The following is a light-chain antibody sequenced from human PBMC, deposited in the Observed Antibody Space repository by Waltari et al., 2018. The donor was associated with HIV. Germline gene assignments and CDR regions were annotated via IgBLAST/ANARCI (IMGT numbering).Light chain of an antibody. Sequence: QSTLTQPASVSGSPGQSITIPCTGSTSDFGIYNFNSWYQQHPGGVPKVIIFEVFRRPSGISSRFSGSRSANTASLTISWLQPEDEADYYCASFTSNYTLIFGGGTKVTVL. CDR3: ASFTSNYTLI. J-gene: IGLJ2*01. CDR2: EVF. CDR1: TSDFGIYNF. V-gene: IGLV2-14*01.